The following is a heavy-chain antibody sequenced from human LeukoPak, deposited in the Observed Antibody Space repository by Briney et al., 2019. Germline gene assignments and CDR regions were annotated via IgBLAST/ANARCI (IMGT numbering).Heavy chain of an antibody. V-gene: IGHV4-39*01. Sequence: SETLSLTCIVSGGPIRGTSYYWGWIRQSPGKGLEWIGSVSYSGSPYYNPSLKSRVAISIDTSKNLFSLELTSVTAADMAVYYCARPLTGYSNTFVYWGQGTMVTVSS. D-gene: IGHD2/OR15-2a*01. J-gene: IGHJ4*02. CDR3: ARPLTGYSNTFVY. CDR2: VSYSGSP. CDR1: GGPIRGTSYY.